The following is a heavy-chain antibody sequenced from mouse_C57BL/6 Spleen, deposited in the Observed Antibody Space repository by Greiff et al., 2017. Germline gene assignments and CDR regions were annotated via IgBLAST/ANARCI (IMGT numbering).Heavy chain of an antibody. CDR1: GYTFTGYW. D-gene: IGHD1-1*01. CDR3: ARESLYSGSRRWYFDV. J-gene: IGHJ1*03. CDR2: ILPGSGST. Sequence: QVQLQQSGAELMKPGASVKLSCKATGYTFTGYWIEWVKQRPGHGLEWIGEILPGSGSTNYNEKFKGKATFTADTYSNTAYMKLSSLTTEDAAIYYCARESLYSGSRRWYFDVWGTGTTVTVSS. V-gene: IGHV1-9*01.